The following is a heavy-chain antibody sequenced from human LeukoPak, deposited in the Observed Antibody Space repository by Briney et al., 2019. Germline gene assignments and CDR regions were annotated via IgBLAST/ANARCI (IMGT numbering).Heavy chain of an antibody. CDR2: IYYSGST. Sequence: PSQTLSLTCTASADSISNSNYYWGWIRQPPEKGLEWIGSIYYSGSTFYRASLKSRATISADTSKNQFSLRLSFVTAADTAVYYCTRLSTLRGVDVLVRGTTVIVSS. CDR1: ADSISNSNYY. J-gene: IGHJ6*01. V-gene: IGHV4-39*01. CDR3: TRLSTLRGVDV. D-gene: IGHD1-1*01.